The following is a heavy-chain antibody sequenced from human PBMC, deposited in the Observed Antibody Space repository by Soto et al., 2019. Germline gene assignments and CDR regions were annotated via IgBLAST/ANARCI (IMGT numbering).Heavy chain of an antibody. Sequence: ASVKVSCKASGYTFTGYYMHWVRQAPGQGLEWMGWINPNSGGTNYAQKFQGWVTMTRDTSISTAYMELSRLRSDDTAVYYCAVGIAAAGTISFDYWGQGTLVTVSS. CDR2: INPNSGGT. CDR3: AVGIAAAGTISFDY. CDR1: GYTFTGYY. D-gene: IGHD6-13*01. V-gene: IGHV1-2*04. J-gene: IGHJ4*02.